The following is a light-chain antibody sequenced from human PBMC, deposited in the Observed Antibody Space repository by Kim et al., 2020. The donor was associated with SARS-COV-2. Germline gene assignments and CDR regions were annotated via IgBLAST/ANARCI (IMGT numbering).Light chain of an antibody. V-gene: IGKV1-39*01. J-gene: IGKJ2*01. CDR3: QQSYSTPHT. Sequence: SASVGDRGTIACRARQSISSYLNWYQQEAGKAPKLLIYAASSLQSGVPSRFSGSGSGTDFTLTINSLQPEDFATYHCQQSYSTPHTFGQGTKLEI. CDR2: AAS. CDR1: QSISSY.